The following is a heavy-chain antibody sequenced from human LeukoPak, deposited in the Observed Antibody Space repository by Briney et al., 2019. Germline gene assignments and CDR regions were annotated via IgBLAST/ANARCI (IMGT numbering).Heavy chain of an antibody. J-gene: IGHJ2*01. CDR2: IYTSGST. V-gene: IGHV4-4*07. CDR1: GGSITGYY. CDR3: ARDLSVAGTKEKYDWYFDL. D-gene: IGHD6-19*01. Sequence: SEALSLTCTGSGGSITGYYWSWIRQPAGKGLEWIGRIYTSGSTNYNPSLKSRVTMSVDTSKNQFSLRLSSVTAADTAVYYCARDLSVAGTKEKYDWYFDLLGRGTLVTVSS.